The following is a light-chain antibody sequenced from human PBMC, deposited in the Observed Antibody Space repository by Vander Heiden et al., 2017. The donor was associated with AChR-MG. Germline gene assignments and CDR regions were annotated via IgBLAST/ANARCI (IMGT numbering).Light chain of an antibody. CDR1: SIGSKT. V-gene: IGLV3-21*02. J-gene: IGLJ3*02. CDR3: QVWDSSSDHWV. Sequence: SYVLTPPPSVSVAPGQMARITCGGNSIGSKTVHWYQQKPGQAPVVVVQDDSDRPSGIPERFYGSNSGNTATLTISRVEAGDEADYHCQVWDSSSDHWVFGGGTRLIVL. CDR2: DDS.